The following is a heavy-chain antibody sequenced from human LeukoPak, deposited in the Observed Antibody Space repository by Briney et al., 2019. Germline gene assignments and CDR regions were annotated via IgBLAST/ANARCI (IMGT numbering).Heavy chain of an antibody. Sequence: GESLKISCKGSGYSFTSYWIGWVRQMPGKGLEWMGIIYPGDSDTRYSPSFQGQVTISADKSISTAYLQWSSLKASDTAMYYCARSTAMEYYYGSINWFDPWGQGTLVTVSS. CDR3: ARSTAMEYYYGSINWFDP. CDR2: IYPGDSDT. D-gene: IGHD3-10*01. CDR1: GYSFTSYW. J-gene: IGHJ5*02. V-gene: IGHV5-51*01.